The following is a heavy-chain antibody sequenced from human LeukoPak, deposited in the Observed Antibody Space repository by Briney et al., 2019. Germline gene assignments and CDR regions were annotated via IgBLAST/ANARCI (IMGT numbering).Heavy chain of an antibody. J-gene: IGHJ4*02. Sequence: PGGSLRLSCAASGFTFSSYAMSWVRQAPGKGLEWVSAISGSGGSTYYADSVKGRFTIYRDNSKNTLYLQMNSLRAEDTAVYYCAKGEGLSMVRGVSGYWGQGTLVTVSS. CDR1: GFTFSSYA. V-gene: IGHV3-23*01. CDR2: ISGSGGST. D-gene: IGHD3-10*01. CDR3: AKGEGLSMVRGVSGY.